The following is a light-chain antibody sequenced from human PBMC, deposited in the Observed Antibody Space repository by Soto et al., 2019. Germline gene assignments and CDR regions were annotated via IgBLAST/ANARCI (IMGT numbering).Light chain of an antibody. CDR3: LQDYDYPRT. Sequence: AIQMTQSPSSLSSSVGDRVTITCRASQGIRDELGWYQQKAGKAPNLLISAASRLHSGVPSRFSGRGSGTDFTLTISSLQPEDLATYYCLQDYDYPRTFGQGTKVELK. J-gene: IGKJ1*01. CDR1: QGIRDE. CDR2: AAS. V-gene: IGKV1-6*01.